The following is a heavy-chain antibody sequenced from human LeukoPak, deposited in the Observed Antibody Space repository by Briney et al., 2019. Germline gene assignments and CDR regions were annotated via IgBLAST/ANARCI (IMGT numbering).Heavy chain of an antibody. J-gene: IGHJ4*02. CDR3: ASIGYCSGGSCYSSAVFDY. V-gene: IGHV3-48*01. D-gene: IGHD2-15*01. Sequence: GVLRLSCAASGFTFSSYSMNWVRQAPGKGLEWVSYISSSSSTIYYADSVKGRFTISRDNAKNSLYLQMNSLRAEDTAVYYCASIGYCSGGSCYSSAVFDYWGQGTLVTVSS. CDR2: ISSSSSTI. CDR1: GFTFSSYS.